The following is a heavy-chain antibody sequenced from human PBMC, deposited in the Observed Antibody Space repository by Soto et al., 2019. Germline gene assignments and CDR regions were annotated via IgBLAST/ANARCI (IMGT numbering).Heavy chain of an antibody. J-gene: IGHJ6*03. CDR3: ARTDTYSYRWNSRRIYYYMDV. CDR2: IYHSGST. D-gene: IGHD1-7*01. V-gene: IGHV4-4*08. CDR1: GGSISSYY. Sequence: SETLSLTCTVSGGSISSYYWSWIRQPPGKGLEWIGYIYHSGSTYYNPPLESRVTISVDTSKNQFSLKLSSVTAADTAVYYCARTDTYSYRWNSRRIYYYMDVWGKGTTVTVSS.